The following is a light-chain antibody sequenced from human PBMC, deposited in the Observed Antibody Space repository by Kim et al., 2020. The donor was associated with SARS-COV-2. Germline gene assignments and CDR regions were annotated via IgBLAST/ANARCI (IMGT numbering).Light chain of an antibody. CDR2: YER. CDR3: QVWDTGSDHYV. Sequence: APGRTARSTCGGRDMGGNNVQWYQQKQGEAPVLVIYYERDRPSGGPERCSGANSGNTATMTISGAEAGDEDDYYCQVWDTGSDHYVFGSGTKVTVL. V-gene: IGLV3-21*04. J-gene: IGLJ1*01. CDR1: DMGGNN.